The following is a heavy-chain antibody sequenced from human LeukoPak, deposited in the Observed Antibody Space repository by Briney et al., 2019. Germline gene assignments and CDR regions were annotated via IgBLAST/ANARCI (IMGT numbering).Heavy chain of an antibody. CDR2: INPNTGGT. J-gene: IGHJ4*02. D-gene: IGHD7-27*01. CDR3: ARAKANWGSGDY. Sequence: ASVKVSCKAFEYTFTDYYVHWVRQAPGQGLEWMGWINPNTGGTNYAQKFQGRVTMTRDTSISTGYMDLSGLRSDDTAVYYCARAKANWGSGDYWGQGTLVTVSS. CDR1: EYTFTDYY. V-gene: IGHV1-2*02.